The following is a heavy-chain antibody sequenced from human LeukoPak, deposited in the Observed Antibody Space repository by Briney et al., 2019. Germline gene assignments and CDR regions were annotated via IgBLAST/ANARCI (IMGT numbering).Heavy chain of an antibody. V-gene: IGHV4-39*01. CDR1: GGSISSSSYY. Sequence: SETLSLTCTVSGGSISSSSYYWGWIRQPPGKGLEWIGSIYYSGSTYHNPSLKSRVTISVDTSKNQFSLKLSSVTAADTAVYYCARIGLSGDYWGQGTLVTVSS. CDR3: ARIGLSGDY. D-gene: IGHD1-26*01. CDR2: IYYSGST. J-gene: IGHJ4*02.